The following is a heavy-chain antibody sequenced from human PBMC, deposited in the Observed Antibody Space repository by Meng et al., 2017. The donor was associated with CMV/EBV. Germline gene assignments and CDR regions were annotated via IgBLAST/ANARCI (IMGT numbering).Heavy chain of an antibody. J-gene: IGHJ6*02. CDR1: GYTFTGYY. V-gene: IGHV1-2*02. D-gene: IGHD2-2*01. CDR3: ARQLQFGEYGMDV. CDR2: INPNSGGT. Sequence: ASVKVSCKASGYTFTGYYMHWVRQAPGQGLEWMGWINPNSGGTNYAQKFQGRGTMTRDTSISTAYMELSRLRSDDTAVYYCARQLQFGEYGMDVWGQGTTVTVSS.